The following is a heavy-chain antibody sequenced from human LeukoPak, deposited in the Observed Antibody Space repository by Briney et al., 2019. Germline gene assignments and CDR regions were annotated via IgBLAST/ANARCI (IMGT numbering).Heavy chain of an antibody. CDR2: ISGSGGSA. CDR1: GFTFSSYA. V-gene: IGHV3-23*01. D-gene: IGHD3-10*01. Sequence: PGGSLRLSCAASGFTFSSYAMSWVRQAPGKGLEWVSAISGSGGSAYYADSVKGRFTISRDNSKNTLYLQMNSLRAEDTAAYYCAKDLNRWDYYGSGSYSLFDYWGQGTLVTVSS. J-gene: IGHJ4*02. CDR3: AKDLNRWDYYGSGSYSLFDY.